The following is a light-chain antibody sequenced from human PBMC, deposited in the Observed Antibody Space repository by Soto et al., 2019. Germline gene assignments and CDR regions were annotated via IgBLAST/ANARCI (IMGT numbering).Light chain of an antibody. Sequence: IQMSISPSSLSACIGDRVTITCQASQHISKNLNWYQQKPGKAPKLLIYDASNLETGVPSRFSGSGSGTDFTFTIISLQPEDIAPYYCQLDAIRPLTFDGGAKVDVK. CDR3: QLDAIRPLT. J-gene: IGKJ4*01. V-gene: IGKV1-33*01. CDR2: DAS. CDR1: QHISKN.